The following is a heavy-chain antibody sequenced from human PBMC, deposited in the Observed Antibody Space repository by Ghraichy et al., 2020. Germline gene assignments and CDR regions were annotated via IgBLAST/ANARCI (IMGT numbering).Heavy chain of an antibody. D-gene: IGHD3-10*01. V-gene: IGHV4-39*01. CDR1: GGSISSSDSY. CDR2: IYHSGST. CDR3: VRVGLMIRGITNWFDP. Sequence: SETLSLTCTVSGGSISSSDSYWGWIRQSPGKGLEWIGTIYHSGSTYYNPSLKSRVTISADTSKNQFSLKLSSVTAADTAVYYCVRVGLMIRGITNWFDPWGQGTLVTVSS. J-gene: IGHJ5*02.